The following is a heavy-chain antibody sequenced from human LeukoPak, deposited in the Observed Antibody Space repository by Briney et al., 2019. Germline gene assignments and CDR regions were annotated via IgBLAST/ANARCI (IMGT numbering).Heavy chain of an antibody. Sequence: SGTLSLTCTVSGGSISSYYGSWIRQPPGKGLEWIGYIYYSGSTNYNPSLKSRVTISVDTSKNQFSLKLSSVTAADTAVYYCARGSLDYDSSGYYSPEEYFQHWGQGTLVTVSS. CDR2: IYYSGST. CDR3: ARGSLDYDSSGYYSPEEYFQH. V-gene: IGHV4-59*01. J-gene: IGHJ1*01. D-gene: IGHD3-22*01. CDR1: GGSISSYY.